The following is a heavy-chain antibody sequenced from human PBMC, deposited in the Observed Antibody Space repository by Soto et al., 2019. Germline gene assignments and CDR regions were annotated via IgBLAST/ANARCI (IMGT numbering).Heavy chain of an antibody. Sequence: QVQLQQWGAGLLKPSETLSLTCAVYGGSFSGYYWSWIRQPPGKGLEWIGEIKHSGSTNYNPSLKTRLPISVDTSKNQFSLKLSSVTAADTAVYYCARDIVVVPAARPYNWFDPWGQGTLVTVSS. V-gene: IGHV4-34*01. CDR1: GGSFSGYY. CDR3: ARDIVVVPAARPYNWFDP. CDR2: IKHSGST. J-gene: IGHJ5*02. D-gene: IGHD2-2*01.